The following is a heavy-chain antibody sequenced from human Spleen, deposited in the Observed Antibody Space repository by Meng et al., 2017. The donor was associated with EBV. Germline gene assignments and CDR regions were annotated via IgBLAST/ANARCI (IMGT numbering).Heavy chain of an antibody. CDR3: AREGYYYDSSGYYLPLDY. J-gene: IGHJ4*02. CDR2: INAGNGNA. CDR1: GYSFTSDA. D-gene: IGHD3-22*01. Sequence: QVQLSQRGAEEKKPGASVKVSCKASGYSFTSDATDWVRQARGQRLEWMGWINAGNGNAKYSQKFQGRVTITRDTSASTVYMELSSLRSEDTAVYYCAREGYYYDSSGYYLPLDYWGQGTLVTVSS. V-gene: IGHV1-3*05.